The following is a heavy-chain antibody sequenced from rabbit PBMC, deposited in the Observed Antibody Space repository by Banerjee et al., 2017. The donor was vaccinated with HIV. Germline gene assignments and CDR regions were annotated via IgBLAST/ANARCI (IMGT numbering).Heavy chain of an antibody. Sequence: QSLEESGGDLVKPGASLTLTCTASGFSFSSGYDICWVRQAPGKGLEWIACIYTGSGHTSYASWAKGRFTISKTSSTTVTLQMTSLTAADTATYFCARGDSDTYYYTDVWGPGTLVTVS. V-gene: IGHV1S40*01. CDR1: GFSFSSGYD. CDR3: ARGDSDTYYYTDV. CDR2: IYTGSGHT. J-gene: IGHJ4*01. D-gene: IGHD8-1*01.